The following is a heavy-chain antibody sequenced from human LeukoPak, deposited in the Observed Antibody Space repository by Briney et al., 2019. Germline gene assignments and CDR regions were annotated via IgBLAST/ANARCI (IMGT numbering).Heavy chain of an antibody. Sequence: PGRSLRLSCAASGFTFDDYGMSWVRQAPGKGLEWVSGINWNGGSTGYADSVKGRFTISRDNAKNSLYLQMNSLRAEDTAVYYCASTTRKLEGSSGLDYWGQGTLVTVSS. D-gene: IGHD3-22*01. CDR2: INWNGGST. V-gene: IGHV3-20*04. CDR1: GFTFDDYG. J-gene: IGHJ4*02. CDR3: ASTTRKLEGSSGLDY.